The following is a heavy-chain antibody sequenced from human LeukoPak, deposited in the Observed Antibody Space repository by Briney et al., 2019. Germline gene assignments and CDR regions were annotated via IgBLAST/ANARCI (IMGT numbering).Heavy chain of an antibody. Sequence: SETLSLTCTVSGGSISSSSYYWGWIRQPPGKGLEWIGSIYYSGSTYYSPSLKSRVIISVDTSKNQFSLKLSSVTAADTAVYYCARLLVVAAINFDYWGQGTLVTVSS. CDR3: ARLLVVAAINFDY. D-gene: IGHD2-15*01. V-gene: IGHV4-39*01. J-gene: IGHJ4*02. CDR2: IYYSGST. CDR1: GGSISSSSYY.